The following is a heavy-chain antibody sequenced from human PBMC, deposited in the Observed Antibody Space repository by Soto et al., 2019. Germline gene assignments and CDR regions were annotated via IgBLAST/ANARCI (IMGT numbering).Heavy chain of an antibody. CDR2: IIPIFGTA. V-gene: IGHV1-69*13. CDR3: AREGQSGLKRYYYYGMDV. CDR1: GGTFSSYA. J-gene: IGHJ6*02. D-gene: IGHD6-19*01. Sequence: SVKVSCKASGGTFSSYAISWVRQAPGQGLEWMGGIIPIFGTANYAQKFQGRVTITADESTSTAYMELSSLRSEDTAVYYCAREGQSGLKRYYYYGMDVWGQGTTVTVSS.